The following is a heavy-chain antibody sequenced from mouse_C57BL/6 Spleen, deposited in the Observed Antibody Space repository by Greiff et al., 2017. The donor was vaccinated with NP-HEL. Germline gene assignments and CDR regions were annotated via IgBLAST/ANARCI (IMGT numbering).Heavy chain of an antibody. Sequence: DVQLQESGPGLVKPSQSLSLTCSVTGYSINSGYYWNWIRQFQGNKLEWMGYIRYDGSNNYNPSLKNRTSITRDTSKNPFFLKLNSVTTEDTATYYCAAYYPFGYWGQGTLVTVSA. CDR1: GYSINSGYY. V-gene: IGHV3-6*01. D-gene: IGHD2-10*01. CDR2: IRYDGSN. CDR3: AAYYPFGY. J-gene: IGHJ3*01.